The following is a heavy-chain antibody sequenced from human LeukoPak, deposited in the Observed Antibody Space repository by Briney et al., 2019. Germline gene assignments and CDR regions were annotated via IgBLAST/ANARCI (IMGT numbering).Heavy chain of an antibody. CDR1: GGSISSYY. Sequence: SETLSLTCTVSGGSISSYYCSWIRQPAGKGLEWIGRIYTGGNTNYNPSLKSRVTTSVDTSKNQFSLKLSSVTAADTAVYYCARRVAVAGRYYFDYWGQGTLVTASS. J-gene: IGHJ4*02. CDR3: ARRVAVAGRYYFDY. D-gene: IGHD6-19*01. CDR2: IYTGGNT. V-gene: IGHV4-4*07.